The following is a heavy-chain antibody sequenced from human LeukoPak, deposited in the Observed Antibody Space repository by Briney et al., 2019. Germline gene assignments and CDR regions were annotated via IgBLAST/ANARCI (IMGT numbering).Heavy chain of an antibody. CDR2: ISGSGGST. CDR1: GFTFSSYA. CDR3: AKDSWVNYDSSGSFKVY. J-gene: IGHJ4*02. D-gene: IGHD3-22*01. Sequence: GGSLRLSCAASGFTFSSYAMSWVRQAPGKGLEWVSAISGSGGSTYYADSVKGRFTISRDNSKNTLYLQMNSLRAEDTAVYYCAKDSWVNYDSSGSFKVYWGQGTLVTVSS. V-gene: IGHV3-23*01.